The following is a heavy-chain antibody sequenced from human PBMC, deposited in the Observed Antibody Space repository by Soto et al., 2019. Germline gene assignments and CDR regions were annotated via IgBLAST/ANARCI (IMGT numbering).Heavy chain of an antibody. V-gene: IGHV6-1*01. CDR1: GDSVSSDSAA. D-gene: IGHD3-3*01. Sequence: SQTLSLTCAISGDSVSSDSAAWNWIRQSPSRGLEWLGRTYYRSKWYNDYAVSVNGRITINPDTSKNHFSLQLNSVTPEDTAVYYCARAAYDFWSGPNWFDPWGQGTLVTVSS. J-gene: IGHJ5*02. CDR3: ARAAYDFWSGPNWFDP. CDR2: TYYRSKWYN.